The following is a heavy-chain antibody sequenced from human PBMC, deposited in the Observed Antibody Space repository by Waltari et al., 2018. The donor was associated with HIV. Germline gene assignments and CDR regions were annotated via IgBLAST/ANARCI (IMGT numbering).Heavy chain of an antibody. CDR1: GFTFSDYY. J-gene: IGHJ4*02. D-gene: IGHD3-22*01. CDR2: ISSSSSYT. CDR3: ARERDYYDSSGPVYFDY. V-gene: IGHV3-11*05. Sequence: AASGFTFSDYYMSWIRQAPGKGLEWVSYISSSSSYTNYAESVKGRFTISRDNAKNSLYLQMNSLRAEDTAVYYCARERDYYDSSGPVYFDYWGQGTLVTVSS.